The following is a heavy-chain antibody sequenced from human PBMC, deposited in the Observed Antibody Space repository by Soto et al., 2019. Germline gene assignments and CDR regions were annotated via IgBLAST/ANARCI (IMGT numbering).Heavy chain of an antibody. CDR2: VIPVLTMT. D-gene: IGHD3-10*01. CDR1: GGSLNSYT. Sequence: QVHLVQSGAEVKKPGSSVKVSCKASGGSLNSYTISWVRQAPGQGLEWLGRVIPVLTMTNYAQKFQDRVTFPAERATTTAYLNLSSLKPADRAYIYGPRDLRDGGSSRGGGGSDLCGRGTLVIVSS. V-gene: IGHV1-69*04. J-gene: IGHJ2*01. CDR3: PRDLRDGGSSRGGGGSDL.